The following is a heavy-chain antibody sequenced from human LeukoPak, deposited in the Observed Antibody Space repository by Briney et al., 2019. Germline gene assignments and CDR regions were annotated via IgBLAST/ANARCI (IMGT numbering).Heavy chain of an antibody. Sequence: GGSLRLSCAASGFTFPGYTMHWVRQAPGKGLEWATLITYDGSTKYYADSVKGRFTISRDNSKNRLYLQMDSLRGEDTAVYYCAKDRSWHGLEYWGQGALVTVSS. D-gene: IGHD3-16*02. CDR2: ITYDGSTK. V-gene: IGHV3-30*04. J-gene: IGHJ4*02. CDR1: GFTFPGYT. CDR3: AKDRSWHGLEY.